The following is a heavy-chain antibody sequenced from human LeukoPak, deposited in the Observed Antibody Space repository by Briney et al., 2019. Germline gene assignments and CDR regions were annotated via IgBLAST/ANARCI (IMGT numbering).Heavy chain of an antibody. D-gene: IGHD6-19*01. Sequence: GGSLRLSCAASGFSFTTYWMHWVRQAPGKGLVWASRVNTDGSSTTYADSVKGRFTISRDNAKSTLYLEMNTLRAEDTAVYYCTRGSRYSSGWYPFDSWGQGTLVTVSS. CDR2: VNTDGSST. CDR3: TRGSRYSSGWYPFDS. CDR1: GFSFTTYW. V-gene: IGHV3-74*01. J-gene: IGHJ4*02.